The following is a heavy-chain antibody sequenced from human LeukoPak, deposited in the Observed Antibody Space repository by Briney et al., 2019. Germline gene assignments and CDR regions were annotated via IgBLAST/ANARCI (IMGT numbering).Heavy chain of an antibody. J-gene: IGHJ4*02. CDR3: ARDRSLGYFDY. V-gene: IGHV4-59*01. Sequence: SETLSLTCTVSGASIVNYYSTWIRQAPGHGLEWLGYSYYSESTEYNPSLESRVTISVDTSKNQFSLKLDSVTAADTAVYYCARDRSLGYFDYWGQGTVVTVSS. CDR2: SYYSEST. CDR1: GASIVNYY.